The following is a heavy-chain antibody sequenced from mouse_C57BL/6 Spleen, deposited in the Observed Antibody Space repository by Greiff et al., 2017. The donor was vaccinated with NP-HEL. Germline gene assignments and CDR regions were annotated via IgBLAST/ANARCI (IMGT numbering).Heavy chain of an antibody. Sequence: EVQLQQSGPVLVKPGASVKMSCKASGYTFTDYYMNWVKQSHGKSLEWIGVINPYNGGTSYNQKFKGKATLTVDKSSSTAYMELNSLTSEDSAVYYCARQGLLREGVPYFDYWGQGTTLTVSS. J-gene: IGHJ2*01. V-gene: IGHV1-19*01. CDR3: ARQGLLREGVPYFDY. CDR2: INPYNGGT. D-gene: IGHD1-1*01. CDR1: GYTFTDYY.